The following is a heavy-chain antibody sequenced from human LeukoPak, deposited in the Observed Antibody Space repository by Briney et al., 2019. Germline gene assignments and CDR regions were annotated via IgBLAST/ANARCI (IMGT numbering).Heavy chain of an antibody. CDR1: GFTFSNHA. D-gene: IGHD3-22*01. CDR2: VSATGGST. Sequence: PGGSLRLSCAASGFTFSNHAMNWVRQAPGQGLEWVSLVSATGGSTYYADSVKGRFTISRDNSKNTLYLQMNSLRAEDTAVYYCARDPILHYDSSGIIDYWGQGTLVTVSS. J-gene: IGHJ4*02. V-gene: IGHV3-23*01. CDR3: ARDPILHYDSSGIIDY.